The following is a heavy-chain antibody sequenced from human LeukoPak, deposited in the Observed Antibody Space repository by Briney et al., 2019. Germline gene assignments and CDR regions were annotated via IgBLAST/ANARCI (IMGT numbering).Heavy chain of an antibody. J-gene: IGHJ4*02. V-gene: IGHV3-53*01. CDR1: GFTVSSNY. D-gene: IGHD3-3*01. Sequence: GGSLRLSCAASGFTVSSNYMSWVRQAPGKGLEGVSVIYSGGSTYYADSVKGRFTISRDNSKNTLYLQMNSLRAEDTAVYYCVRDFRFLEDYWGQGTLVTVSS. CDR2: IYSGGST. CDR3: VRDFRFLEDY.